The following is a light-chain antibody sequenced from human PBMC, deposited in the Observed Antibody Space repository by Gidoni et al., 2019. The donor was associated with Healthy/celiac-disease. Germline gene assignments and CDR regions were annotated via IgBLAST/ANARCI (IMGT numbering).Light chain of an antibody. CDR3: QQYYSYPRT. CDR2: AAS. V-gene: IGKV1-8*01. J-gene: IGKJ1*01. CDR1: QGISSY. Sequence: IRMTQHPSSLPASTGDRVIITCRTSQGISSYLAWYQQKPGIAPTLLIYAASTLQSGVPSWFGGSGSATDFTLTISFLQSEDFATYCYQQYYSYPRTFGQGTKVEIK.